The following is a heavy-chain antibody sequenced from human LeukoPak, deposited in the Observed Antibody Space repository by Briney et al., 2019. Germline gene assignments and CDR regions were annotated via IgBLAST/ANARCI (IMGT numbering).Heavy chain of an antibody. J-gene: IGHJ4*02. Sequence: ASVKVSCKPSGYTITGYYMHWVRQAPGQGLEWMGWINPNSGGTNYAQKFQGRVTMTRDTSISTAYMELSRLRSDDTAVYYCARDSVVGVRGVIFDYWGQGTLVTVSS. CDR1: GYTITGYY. CDR2: INPNSGGT. CDR3: ARDSVVGVRGVIFDY. V-gene: IGHV1-2*02. D-gene: IGHD3-10*01.